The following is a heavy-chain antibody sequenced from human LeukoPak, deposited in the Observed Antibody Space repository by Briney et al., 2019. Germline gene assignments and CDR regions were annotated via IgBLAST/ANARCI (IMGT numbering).Heavy chain of an antibody. CDR2: INDDETST. V-gene: IGHV3-74*01. CDR1: GFSFSSSW. J-gene: IGHJ4*02. CDR3: ATTGSGSYYDY. Sequence: GGSLRLSCAASGFSFSSSWMHWVRHVPGQGLEWVSLINDDETSTTYAESVKGRFTISRDNAKNTLFLQMNSLRAEDTAVYYCATTGSGSYYDYWGQGTLVTVSS. D-gene: IGHD1-26*01.